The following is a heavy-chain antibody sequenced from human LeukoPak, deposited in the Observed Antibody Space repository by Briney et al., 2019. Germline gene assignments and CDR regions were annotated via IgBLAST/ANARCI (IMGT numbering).Heavy chain of an antibody. D-gene: IGHD2-15*01. CDR1: GYTFTSYG. CDR2: ISAYNGNS. V-gene: IGHV1-18*01. J-gene: IGHJ6*02. CDR3: ARTSGGTYYYYGMDV. Sequence: ASVKVSCKASGYTFTSYGISWVRQAPGQGLEWMGWISAYNGNSNYAQKLQGRVTMTTDTSTSTAYVELRSLRSDDTAVYYCARTSGGTYYYYGMDVWGQGTTVTVSS.